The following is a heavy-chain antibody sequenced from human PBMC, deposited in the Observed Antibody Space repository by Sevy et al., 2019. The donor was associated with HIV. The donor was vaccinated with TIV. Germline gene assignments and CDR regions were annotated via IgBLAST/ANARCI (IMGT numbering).Heavy chain of an antibody. D-gene: IGHD6-19*01. CDR3: AKVLARGVAVAGSAWGMDV. CDR1: GFTFSNYA. V-gene: IGHV3-23*01. CDR2: ISGSGGTT. J-gene: IGHJ6*02. Sequence: GGSLRLSCAASGFTFSNYAMNWVRQAPGKGLEWVSSISGSGGTTYYADSVEGRFTISRDKSKNTLYLQMHSLRAGDTAIYYWAKVLARGVAVAGSAWGMDVWGQGTTVTVSS.